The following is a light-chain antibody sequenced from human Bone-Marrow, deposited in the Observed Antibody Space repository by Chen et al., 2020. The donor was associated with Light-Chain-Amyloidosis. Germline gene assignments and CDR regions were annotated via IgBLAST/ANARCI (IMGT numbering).Light chain of an antibody. Sequence: SYELTQPPSVSVSPGQTARITCSGDDLPTKYAYWYQQKPGQAPVLVIHRDTERPSGISERFTGSSSGTTSTLTISGVQADDEADYHCQSADSSVTYEVIFGGGTKLTVL. J-gene: IGLJ2*01. V-gene: IGLV3-25*03. CDR3: QSADSSVTYEVI. CDR2: RDT. CDR1: DLPTKY.